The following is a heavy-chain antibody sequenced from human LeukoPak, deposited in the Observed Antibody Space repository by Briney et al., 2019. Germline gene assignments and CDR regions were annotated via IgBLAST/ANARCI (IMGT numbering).Heavy chain of an antibody. J-gene: IGHJ6*03. Sequence: GGSLRLSCAASRFTFSSYSMNWVRQAPGKGLEWVSSISSSSSYIYYADSVKGRFTISRDNAKNSLYLQMNSLRAEDTAVYYCARGREGGHCSSISCVSPWDMDVWGKGTTVTVSS. D-gene: IGHD2-2*01. CDR1: RFTFSSYS. CDR3: ARGREGGHCSSISCVSPWDMDV. CDR2: ISSSSSYI. V-gene: IGHV3-21*01.